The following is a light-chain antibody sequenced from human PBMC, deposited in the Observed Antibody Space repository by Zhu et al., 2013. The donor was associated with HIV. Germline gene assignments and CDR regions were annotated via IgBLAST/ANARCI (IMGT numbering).Light chain of an antibody. Sequence: DIVMTQSPDSLAVSLGERATINCKSSQSVLHTSNNRTYLGWYQQKPGHPPKLLIYWASTRESGVPDRFSGSGSGTDFTLTISSLQAEDVALYYCQQCYTAPVTFGGGTKVQIK. CDR2: WAS. V-gene: IGKV4-1*01. CDR1: QSVLHTSNNRTY. J-gene: IGKJ4*01. CDR3: QQCYTAPVT.